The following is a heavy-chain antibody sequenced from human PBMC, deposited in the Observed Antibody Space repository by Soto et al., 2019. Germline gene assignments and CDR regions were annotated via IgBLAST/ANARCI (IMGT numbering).Heavy chain of an antibody. V-gene: IGHV1-69*01. D-gene: IGHD5-12*01. CDR1: GGTFSSYA. Sequence: QVQLVQSGAEVKKPGSSVKVSCKASGGTFSSYAISWVRQAPGQGLEWMGGIIPIFGTANYAQKFQGRVTITADESTSTAYMELSSLRSEDTAVYYCASQETDTTTIIGPFYFDYWGQGTLVTVSS. J-gene: IGHJ4*02. CDR2: IIPIFGTA. CDR3: ASQETDTTTIIGPFYFDY.